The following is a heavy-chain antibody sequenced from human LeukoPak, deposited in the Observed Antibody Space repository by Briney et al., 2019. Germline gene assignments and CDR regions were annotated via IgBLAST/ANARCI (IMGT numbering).Heavy chain of an antibody. CDR3: ARDSSGYLFDY. D-gene: IGHD3-22*01. V-gene: IGHV4-30-4*08. Sequence: SETLSLTCTVSGGSISSGDYYWSWIRQPPGKGLEWIGYIYYSGSTYYNPSLKSRVTISVDTSKNQFSLKLSSVTAADTAVYYCARDSSGYLFDYWGQRTLVRLL. J-gene: IGHJ4*02. CDR1: GGSISSGDYY. CDR2: IYYSGST.